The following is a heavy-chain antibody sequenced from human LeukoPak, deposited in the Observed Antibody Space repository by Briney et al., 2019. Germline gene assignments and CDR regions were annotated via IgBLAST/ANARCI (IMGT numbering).Heavy chain of an antibody. CDR1: GGTFSSYA. CDR3: ARLDYGSGSRFDY. D-gene: IGHD3-10*01. CDR2: IIPIFGTA. Sequence: VASVKVSCKASGGTFSSYAISWVRQAPGQGLEWMGGIIPIFGTANYAQKFQGRVTITADESTSTAYMELSSLRSEDTAVYYCARLDYGSGSRFDYWGQGTLVTVSS. V-gene: IGHV1-69*13. J-gene: IGHJ4*02.